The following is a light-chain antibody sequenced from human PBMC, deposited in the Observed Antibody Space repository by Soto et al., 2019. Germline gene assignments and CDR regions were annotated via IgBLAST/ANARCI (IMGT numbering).Light chain of an antibody. CDR1: SSKIGAGYD. Sequence: QSVLTQPPSVSGAPGQRVTISCTGSSSKIGAGYDVHWYQQLPGTAPKLLIYANSNRPSGVPDRFSGSKSGTSASLAITGLQAEDEADYYCQSYDSSLSVYVFGTGTKVTVL. V-gene: IGLV1-40*01. J-gene: IGLJ1*01. CDR3: QSYDSSLSVYV. CDR2: ANS.